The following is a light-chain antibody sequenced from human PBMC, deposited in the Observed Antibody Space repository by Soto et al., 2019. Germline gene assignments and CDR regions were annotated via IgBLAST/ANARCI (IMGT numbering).Light chain of an antibody. CDR2: DAS. CDR1: QSVSSSY. CDR3: QHYGSSPFT. V-gene: IGKV3-20*01. Sequence: EIVLTQSPGTLSLSPGERATLSCRASQSVSSSYLAWYQQKPGQAPRLLIYDASSRATGIPDRFSGSGSGTDVTLTISRLEPEDFAVYYCQHYGSSPFTFGPGTKVDIK. J-gene: IGKJ3*01.